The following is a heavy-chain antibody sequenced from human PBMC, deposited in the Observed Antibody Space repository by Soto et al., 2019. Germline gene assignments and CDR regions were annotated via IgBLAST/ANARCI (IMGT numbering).Heavy chain of an antibody. Sequence: SETLSLTCTVYGGSFSGYYWSWIRQPPGKGLEWIGEINHSGSTNYNPSLKSRVTISVDTSKNQFSLKLSSVTAADTAVYYCAREARGYSYGPSRGYWFDPWGQGTLVTVSS. J-gene: IGHJ5*02. CDR2: INHSGST. CDR3: AREARGYSYGPSRGYWFDP. CDR1: GGSFSGYY. D-gene: IGHD5-18*01. V-gene: IGHV4-34*01.